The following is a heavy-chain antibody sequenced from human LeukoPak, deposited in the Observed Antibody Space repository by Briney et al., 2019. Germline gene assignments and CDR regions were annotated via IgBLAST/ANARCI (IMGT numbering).Heavy chain of an antibody. V-gene: IGHV3-66*01. CDR1: GFTVSSNY. CDR2: IYSGGST. CDR3: AGSGYTTLIDY. D-gene: IGHD3-22*01. Sequence: GGSLRLSCAASGFTVSSNYMSWVRQAPGKGLEWVSIIYSGGSTYYADSVKGRFTISRDNSKNTLYLQMNSLRAEDTAVYYCAGSGYTTLIDYWGQGTLVTVSS. J-gene: IGHJ4*02.